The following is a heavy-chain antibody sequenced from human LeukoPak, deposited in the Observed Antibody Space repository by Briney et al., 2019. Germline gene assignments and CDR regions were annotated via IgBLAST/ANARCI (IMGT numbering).Heavy chain of an antibody. D-gene: IGHD3-10*01. CDR3: ARGWFGSRPFYYYYMDV. CDR2: IIPIFGTA. V-gene: IGHV1-69*06. Sequence: SVKVSCKASGGTFSSYAISWVRQAPGQGLEWMGGIIPIFGTANYAQKFQGRVTITADKSTSTAYMELSSLRSEDTAVYYCARGWFGSRPFYYYYMDVWGKGTTVTISS. J-gene: IGHJ6*03. CDR1: GGTFSSYA.